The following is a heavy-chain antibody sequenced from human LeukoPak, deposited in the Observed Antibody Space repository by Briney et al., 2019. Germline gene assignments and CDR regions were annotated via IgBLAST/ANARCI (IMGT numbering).Heavy chain of an antibody. J-gene: IGHJ6*02. CDR2: FVPFLSTA. V-gene: IGHV1-69*04. Sequence: ASVKVSCKASGGTFSSRYGISWVRQAPGQGLEWMGRFVPFLSTAYYEQKFQGRVAITADKSTDTVYMELSNLRSEDTAVYYCAREGLDEGRQIYYYGMDVWGQGTTVTVSS. CDR1: GGTFSSRYG. D-gene: IGHD1-26*01. CDR3: AREGLDEGRQIYYYGMDV.